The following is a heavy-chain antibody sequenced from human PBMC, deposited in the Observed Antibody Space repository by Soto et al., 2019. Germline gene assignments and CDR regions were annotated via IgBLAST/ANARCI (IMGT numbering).Heavy chain of an antibody. CDR2: IGGDGTRT. Sequence: PGGSLRLSCAASGFTFSNYAMTWVRQAPGKGLEWVSIIGGDGTRTYYADSVKGRFSISRDNSKNTLYLQMNSLRAEDTAVYYCAKKVMTAAGLTWFDPWGQGTLVT. V-gene: IGHV3-23*01. J-gene: IGHJ5*02. CDR1: GFTFSNYA. D-gene: IGHD6-13*01. CDR3: AKKVMTAAGLTWFDP.